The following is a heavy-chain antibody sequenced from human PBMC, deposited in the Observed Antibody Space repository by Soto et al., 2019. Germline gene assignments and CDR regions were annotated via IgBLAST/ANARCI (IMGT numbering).Heavy chain of an antibody. Sequence: PGGSLRLSCAASGFTFDDYRMSWVRQALGKGLEWVSGINWDGGSTGYADSVKGRFTISRDNAKNSLYLQMNSLRAEDTALYHCAMVRQGRDYYYHYYVEVWGKGTPVTVSS. CDR3: AMVRQGRDYYYHYYVEV. CDR2: INWDGGST. J-gene: IGHJ6*03. V-gene: IGHV3-20*01. CDR1: GFTFDDYR.